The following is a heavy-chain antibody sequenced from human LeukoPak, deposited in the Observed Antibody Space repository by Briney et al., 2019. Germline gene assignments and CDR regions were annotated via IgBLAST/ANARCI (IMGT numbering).Heavy chain of an antibody. V-gene: IGHV4-4*07. D-gene: IGHD6-19*01. J-gene: IGHJ4*02. CDR1: GGSISSYY. CDR3: YAAGGYSSGWYYFDY. CDR2: IYTSGST. Sequence: SETLSLTCTVSGGSISSYYWSWIRQPAGKGLEWIGRIYTSGSTNYNPSLKSRVTISVDTSKNQFSLKLSSVTAADTAVYYCYAAGGYSSGWYYFDYWGQGTLVTVSS.